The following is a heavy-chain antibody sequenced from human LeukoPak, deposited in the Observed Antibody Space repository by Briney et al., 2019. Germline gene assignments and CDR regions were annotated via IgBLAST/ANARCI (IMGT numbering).Heavy chain of an antibody. CDR2: ITGHGDTT. D-gene: IGHD5-18*01. V-gene: IGHV3-23*01. Sequence: GGSLRLSCAASGFTFSSYAMSWVRQAPGKGLEWVSAITGHGDTTYYADSVKGRFTISRDNSRNTVYLQMNSLRAEDTAVYYCANDLGWIQLNLGRGQGTLVTVSS. J-gene: IGHJ4*02. CDR1: GFTFSSYA. CDR3: ANDLGWIQLNLG.